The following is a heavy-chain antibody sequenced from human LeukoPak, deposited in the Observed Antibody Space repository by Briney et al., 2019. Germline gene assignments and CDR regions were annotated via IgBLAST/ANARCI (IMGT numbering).Heavy chain of an antibody. D-gene: IGHD6-19*01. J-gene: IGHJ4*02. Sequence: GGSLRLSCAASGFTFSSYGMHWVRQAPGKGLEWVAVISYDGSNEYYADSVKGRFTISRDNSKNTLYLQMNSLRAEDTAVYYCARASGWYGDDYWGQGTLVTVSS. CDR3: ARASGWYGDDY. V-gene: IGHV3-33*05. CDR1: GFTFSSYG. CDR2: ISYDGSNE.